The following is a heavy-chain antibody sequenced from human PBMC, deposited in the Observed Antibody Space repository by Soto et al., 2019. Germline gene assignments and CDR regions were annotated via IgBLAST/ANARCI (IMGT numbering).Heavy chain of an antibody. CDR3: AREYIYYDILTGYSPPYYYYGMDV. CDR2: INPNSGGT. V-gene: IGHV1-2*02. J-gene: IGHJ6*02. D-gene: IGHD3-9*01. Sequence: GASVKVSCKASGYTFTGYYMHWVRQAPGQGLEWMGWINPNSGGTNYAQKFQGRVTMTRDTSISTAYMELSRLRSDDTAVYYCAREYIYYDILTGYSPPYYYYGMDVWGQGTTVTVSS. CDR1: GYTFTGYY.